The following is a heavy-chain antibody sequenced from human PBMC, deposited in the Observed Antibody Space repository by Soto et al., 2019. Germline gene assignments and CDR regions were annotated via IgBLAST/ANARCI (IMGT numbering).Heavy chain of an antibody. V-gene: IGHV5-51*01. D-gene: IGHD3-10*01. CDR3: ARQFPTMVRGVIMDGPYYYYGMDV. CDR2: IYPGDSDT. Sequence: PGESLKISCKGSGYSFTSYWIGWVRQMPGKGLEWMGIIYPGDSDTRYSPSFQGQVTISADKSISTAYLQWSSLKASDTAMYYCARQFPTMVRGVIMDGPYYYYGMDVWGQGTTVTVSS. CDR1: GYSFTSYW. J-gene: IGHJ6*02.